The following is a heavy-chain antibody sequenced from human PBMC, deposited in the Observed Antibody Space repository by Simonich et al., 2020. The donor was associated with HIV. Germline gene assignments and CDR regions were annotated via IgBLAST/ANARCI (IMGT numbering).Heavy chain of an antibody. CDR2: IKQDGSDK. CDR3: ARGGDTDYFDY. J-gene: IGHJ4*02. CDR1: GLTFGRYW. D-gene: IGHD5-18*01. V-gene: IGHV3-7*01. Sequence: EVQLVESGGGLVQPGGSLGLSCAASGLTFGRYWLGWVRQALGKGREWGANIKQDGSDKYYWGSVKGRFTISRDNAKNSLYLQMNSLRAEDTAVYYCARGGDTDYFDYWGQGTLVTVSS.